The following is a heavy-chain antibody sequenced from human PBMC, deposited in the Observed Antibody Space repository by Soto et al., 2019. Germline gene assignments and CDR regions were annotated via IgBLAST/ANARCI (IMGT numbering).Heavy chain of an antibody. V-gene: IGHV4-30-2*01. CDR3: ARVPDY. J-gene: IGHJ4*02. CDR2: IYHSGRP. CDR1: GGSISSGGYS. Sequence: QLQLQESGSGLVKPSQTLSLTCAVSGGSISSGGYSWSWIRQPPGKGLEWIGYIYHSGRPYYNPSRKGRVTKSVDRCNNQCSLKRSAVTAADTAVYYGARVPDYWGEGTLGTVSA.